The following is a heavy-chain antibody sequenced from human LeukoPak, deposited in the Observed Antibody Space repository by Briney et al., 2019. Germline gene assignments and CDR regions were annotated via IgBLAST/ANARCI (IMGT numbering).Heavy chain of an antibody. CDR3: AKDRKYSSGPSDYLDF. Sequence: PGGSLRLSCAASGFTFSSYAISWVRHAPGKGLERVSALCGSGDITYYAHSVKSRFTISRVSSKNTLYLQLNSLRAADTAVYYGAKDRKYSSGPSDYLDFWGQGTLVTVSS. CDR2: LCGSGDIT. J-gene: IGHJ4*02. D-gene: IGHD6-19*01. CDR1: GFTFSSYA. V-gene: IGHV3-23*01.